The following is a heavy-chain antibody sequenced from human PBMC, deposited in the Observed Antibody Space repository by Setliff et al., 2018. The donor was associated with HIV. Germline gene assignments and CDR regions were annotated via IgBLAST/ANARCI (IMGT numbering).Heavy chain of an antibody. CDR1: GASISSGGYY. V-gene: IGHV4-31*03. Sequence: SETLSLTCTVSGASISSGGYYWNWIRQLPGQGLEWIGYILDSGSTYYNPSLRGRLSMSIDTSANQCSVELTSVTDADTALYFCARVPNWGSAPFAYDVWGRCTMVTVSS. D-gene: IGHD7-27*01. J-gene: IGHJ3*01. CDR2: ILDSGST. CDR3: ARVPNWGSAPFAYDV.